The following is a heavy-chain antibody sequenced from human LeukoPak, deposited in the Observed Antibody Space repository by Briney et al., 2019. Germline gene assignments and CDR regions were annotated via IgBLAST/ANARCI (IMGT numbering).Heavy chain of an antibody. CDR2: ISYDGSNK. CDR1: GFTFSSYA. D-gene: IGHD5-12*01. Sequence: GGSLRLSCAASGFTFSSYAIHWVRQAPGKGLEWVAVISYDGSNKYYADSVKGRFTIFRDNSKNTLYLQMNSLRAEDTAVYYCARVGEVATINYEFDYWGQGTLVTVSS. J-gene: IGHJ4*02. CDR3: ARVGEVATINYEFDY. V-gene: IGHV3-30*04.